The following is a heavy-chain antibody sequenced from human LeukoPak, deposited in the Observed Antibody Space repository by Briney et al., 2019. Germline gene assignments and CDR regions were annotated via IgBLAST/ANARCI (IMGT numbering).Heavy chain of an antibody. CDR1: GYTFTTYV. CDR2: INTYTRNP. Sequence: ASVKVSCKASGYTFTTYVLNWVRQAPGQGFEWMGFINTYTRNPTYAKGFTGRFVFSFDTSFSTAYLQISNLKAEDTAVYYCARQVGTASSHDFGHWGHGTLVTVSS. CDR3: ARQVGTASSHDFGH. J-gene: IGHJ4*01. D-gene: IGHD2-21*02. V-gene: IGHV7-4-1*02.